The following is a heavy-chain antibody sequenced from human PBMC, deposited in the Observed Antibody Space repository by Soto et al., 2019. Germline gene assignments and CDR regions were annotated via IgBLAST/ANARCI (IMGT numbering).Heavy chain of an antibody. J-gene: IGHJ4*02. CDR2: FNPHSGGT. V-gene: IGHV1-2*02. D-gene: IGHD2-15*01. Sequence: QVQLVQSGAEVKKPGASVKVSCKAPGYTFTGYQMYWVRQAPGQGLEWMGWFNPHSGGTNYAQKCQGRGTMTGDTSISTAFMELNRLTSDDTAVYYCARGRDSVSPGNWGQGSLVSVSS. CDR3: ARGRDSVSPGN. CDR1: GYTFTGYQ.